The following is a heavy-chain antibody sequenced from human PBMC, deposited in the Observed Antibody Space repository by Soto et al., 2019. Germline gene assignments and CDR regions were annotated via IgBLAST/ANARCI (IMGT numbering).Heavy chain of an antibody. D-gene: IGHD1-26*01. CDR2: INHSGST. CDR1: GGSFSGYY. J-gene: IGHJ4*02. Sequence: QVQLQQWGAGLLKPSETLSLTCAVYGGSFSGYYWSWIRQPPGKGLEWIGEINHSGSTNYNPSLKSRVTISVDTSKNQFSLKLSSVTAADTAVYYCATRTEQADLDYWGQGTLVTVSS. CDR3: ATRTEQADLDY. V-gene: IGHV4-34*01.